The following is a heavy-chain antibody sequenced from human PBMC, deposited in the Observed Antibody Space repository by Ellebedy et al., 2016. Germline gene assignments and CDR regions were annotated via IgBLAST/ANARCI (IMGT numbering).Heavy chain of an antibody. D-gene: IGHD3-22*01. CDR3: ARQRDYYDSSGYISLSIRLPYYFDY. Sequence: SETLSLTCTVSGDSISSILYYWGWIRQPPGKGLEWIGSIYYSGSTYYNPSLKSRVTISVDTSENQFSLELSSVTAADTAVYYCARQRDYYDSSGYISLSIRLPYYFDYWGQGTLVTVSS. V-gene: IGHV4-39*01. CDR1: GDSISSILYY. CDR2: IYYSGST. J-gene: IGHJ4*02.